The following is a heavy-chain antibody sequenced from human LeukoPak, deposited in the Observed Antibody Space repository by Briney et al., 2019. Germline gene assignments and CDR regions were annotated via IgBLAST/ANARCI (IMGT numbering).Heavy chain of an antibody. CDR3: AGGTTVPYFDY. J-gene: IGHJ4*02. CDR2: INHSGST. CDR1: GGSFSGYY. V-gene: IGHV4-34*01. D-gene: IGHD4-17*01. Sequence: SETLSLTCAVYGGSFSGYYWSWIRQPPGKGLEWIGEINHSGSTNYNPSLKSRVTISVDTSKNQFSLKLSSVTAADTAVYYCAGGTTVPYFDYWGQGTLVTVSS.